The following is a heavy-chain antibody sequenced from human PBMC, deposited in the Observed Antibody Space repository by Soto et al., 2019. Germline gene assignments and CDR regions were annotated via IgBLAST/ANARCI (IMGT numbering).Heavy chain of an antibody. Sequence: ASVKVSCKASGGTFSSYAISWVRQAPGQGLEWMGGIIPIFGTANYAQKFQGRVTITADESTSTAYMELSSLRSEDTAVYYCARGLGQIAVAGTLPVYWGQGTLVTVSS. D-gene: IGHD6-19*01. CDR2: IIPIFGTA. CDR1: GGTFSSYA. J-gene: IGHJ4*02. V-gene: IGHV1-69*13. CDR3: ARGLGQIAVAGTLPVY.